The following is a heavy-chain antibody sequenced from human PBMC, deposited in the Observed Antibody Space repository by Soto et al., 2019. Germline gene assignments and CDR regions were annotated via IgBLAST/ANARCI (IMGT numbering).Heavy chain of an antibody. D-gene: IGHD3-16*02. CDR3: ARIVDSGYTIAFDL. CDR1: GGSISSSDYY. V-gene: IGHV4-30-4*01. CDR2: IYYSGST. J-gene: IGHJ2*01. Sequence: QVQLQESGPGLVKPSQTLSVTCTVPGGSISSSDYYWSWIRQPPGKGLEWIGYIYYSGSTNYNPSLSSRVSISVDTSKNQFSLNLSPVTAADTAVYYCARIVDSGYTIAFDLWGRGTLVTVSS.